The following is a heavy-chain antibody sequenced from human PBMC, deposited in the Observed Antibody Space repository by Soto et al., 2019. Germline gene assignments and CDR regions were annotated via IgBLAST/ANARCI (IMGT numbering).Heavy chain of an antibody. D-gene: IGHD5-18*01. CDR3: ARVSRGYSYGHNDS. CDR2: ISSDGSST. V-gene: IGHV3-74*01. CDR1: GFTFSAYW. Sequence: EVHLLESGGGLVQPGGSLRLSCAASGFTFSAYWMHWVRQAPGKGLVWVSRISSDGSSTTYADCAEDRFIISRDNAKNTLYLRLHSLRAEDAAVYYCARVSRGYSYGHNDSWCQGTLVSVSS. J-gene: IGHJ5*01.